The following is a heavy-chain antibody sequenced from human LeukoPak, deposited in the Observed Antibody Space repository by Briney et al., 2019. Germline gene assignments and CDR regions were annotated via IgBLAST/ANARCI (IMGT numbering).Heavy chain of an antibody. CDR3: ARDGTTFGYWNYYMDV. CDR1: GYTFTGYY. Sequence: ASVKVSCKASGYTFTGYYMHWVRQAPGQGLEWMGRINPNSGGTNYAQKYQGRVTMTRDTSISTAYMELSRLRSDDTAVYYCARDGTTFGYWNYYMDVWGKGTTVTVSS. V-gene: IGHV1-2*06. D-gene: IGHD3-3*01. J-gene: IGHJ6*03. CDR2: INPNSGGT.